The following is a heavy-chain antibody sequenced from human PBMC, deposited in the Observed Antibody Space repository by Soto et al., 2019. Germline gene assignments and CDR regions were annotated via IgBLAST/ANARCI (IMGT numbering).Heavy chain of an antibody. CDR2: IIPIFGTA. D-gene: IGHD2-15*01. V-gene: IGHV1-69*13. CDR3: ARVSGVAAIYYYYGMDV. J-gene: IGHJ6*02. Sequence: SVKVSCKASGGTFSSYAISWVRQAPGQGLEWMGGIIPIFGTANYAQRFQGRVTITADESTSTAYMELSSLRSEDTAVYYCARVSGVAAIYYYYGMDVWGQGTTVTVSS. CDR1: GGTFSSYA.